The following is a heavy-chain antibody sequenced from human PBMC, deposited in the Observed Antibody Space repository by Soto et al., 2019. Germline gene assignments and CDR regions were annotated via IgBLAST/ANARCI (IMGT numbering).Heavy chain of an antibody. CDR1: GFSLSNARMG. J-gene: IGHJ3*02. D-gene: IGHD3-22*01. Sequence: QVTLKESGPVLVKPTETLTLTCTVSGFSLSNARMGVSWIRQPPGKALEWLAHIFSNDEKSYSTCLKSRLTISKDTSKSQVVRTMTNIDPVDTATYYCARLYYYDSSGYLNAFDIWGQGTMVTVSS. CDR2: IFSNDEK. CDR3: ARLYYYDSSGYLNAFDI. V-gene: IGHV2-26*01.